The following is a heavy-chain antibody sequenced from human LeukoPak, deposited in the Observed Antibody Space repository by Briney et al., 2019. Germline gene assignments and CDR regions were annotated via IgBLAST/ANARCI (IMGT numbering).Heavy chain of an antibody. Sequence: SQTLSLTCTVSGGSISSGGYYWSWSREHPGKGLVWIWDIYYSGSTYYNPSLKIRVTISVDTSKSQFSLKLSSVTAADAAVYYCARDSVTGITMVRGVIITGSAFDIWGQGTMVTVSS. D-gene: IGHD3-10*01. CDR2: IYYSGST. J-gene: IGHJ3*02. V-gene: IGHV4-31*03. CDR1: GGSISSGGYY. CDR3: ARDSVTGITMVRGVIITGSAFDI.